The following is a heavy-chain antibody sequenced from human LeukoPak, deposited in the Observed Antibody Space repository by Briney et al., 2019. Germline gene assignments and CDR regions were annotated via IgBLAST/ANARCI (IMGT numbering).Heavy chain of an antibody. V-gene: IGHV1-46*01. CDR3: ARDLPVYSSGRLHYYYGMDV. J-gene: IGHJ6*04. CDR2: INPSGGST. CDR1: GYTFTNYY. D-gene: IGHD6-19*01. Sequence: ASVKVSCKASGYTFTNYYVHWVRQAPGQGLEWMGIINPSGGSTSYAEKFQGRVTMTRDTSTSTVYMELSSLRSEDTAVYYCARDLPVYSSGRLHYYYGMDVWDKGTTVTVSS.